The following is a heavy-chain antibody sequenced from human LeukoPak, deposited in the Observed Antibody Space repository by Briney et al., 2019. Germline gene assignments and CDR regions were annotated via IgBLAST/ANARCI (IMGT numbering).Heavy chain of an antibody. CDR3: ARPVGATHAFDI. J-gene: IGHJ3*02. V-gene: IGHV4-34*01. CDR1: GGSFSAYY. D-gene: IGHD1-26*01. Sequence: SETLSLTCAVYGGSFSAYYWSWIRQPPGKGLEWIGEINHSGNTNYNPSLKSRVTISVDTSKNQFSLKLSSVTAADTAVYYCARPVGATHAFDIWGQGTMVTVSS. CDR2: INHSGNT.